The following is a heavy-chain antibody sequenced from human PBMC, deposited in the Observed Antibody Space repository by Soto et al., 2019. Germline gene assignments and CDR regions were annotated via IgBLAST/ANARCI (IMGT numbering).Heavy chain of an antibody. J-gene: IGHJ4*02. CDR3: SRGGVRYFEGDDY. CDR2: INAGTGNT. CDR1: GYTFKSYV. D-gene: IGHD3-9*01. Sequence: QVQLVQSGAEVKKPGASVKVSCKASGYTFKSYVMHWVRQAPGQRLEWMGWINAGTGNTKYSQKFQGRVTITRDTSASTAYMELSRLRSEDTAVYYCSRGGVRYFEGDDYWGQGTLVTVSS. V-gene: IGHV1-3*01.